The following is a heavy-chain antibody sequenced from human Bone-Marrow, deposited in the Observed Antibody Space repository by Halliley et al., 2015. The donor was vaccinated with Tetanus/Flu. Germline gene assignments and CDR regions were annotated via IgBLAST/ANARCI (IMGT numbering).Heavy chain of an antibody. D-gene: IGHD3-10*01. CDR3: ATIFGYWYFNI. J-gene: IGHJ2*01. CDR2: IYGDGTT. CDR1: GFSVRNDY. V-gene: IGHV3-53*01. Sequence: CAASGFSVRNDYMAWVRHAPGKGLEWVSTIYGDGTTFYSDAVKGRFTVSRDNSKNTLDLQMNTLRVEDTALYYCATIFGYWYFNIWGRGTQVTVSS.